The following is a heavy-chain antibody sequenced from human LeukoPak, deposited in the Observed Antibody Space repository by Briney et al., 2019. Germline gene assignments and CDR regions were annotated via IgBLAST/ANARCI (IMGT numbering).Heavy chain of an antibody. Sequence: PSEPLSLTCAVSGYSISSGYYWGWIRPPPGKGLEWIGSIYHSGSTYYNPSLKSRVTISVDTSKNQFSLKLSSVTAADTAVYYCARLRMGMGSVDYWGQGTLVTVSS. J-gene: IGHJ4*02. CDR2: IYHSGST. CDR1: GYSISSGYY. D-gene: IGHD7-27*01. V-gene: IGHV4-38-2*01. CDR3: ARLRMGMGSVDY.